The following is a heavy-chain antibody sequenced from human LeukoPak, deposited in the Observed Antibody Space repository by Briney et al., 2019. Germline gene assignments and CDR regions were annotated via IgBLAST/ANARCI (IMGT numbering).Heavy chain of an antibody. D-gene: IGHD6-13*01. CDR1: GFTFSNLA. J-gene: IGHJ3*02. Sequence: PGGSLRLSCAASGFTFSNLAMSWVSQAPGKGLEWVSGISGGGDETFYTDSVTGRLTISRDNSKNTLYLQMNSLRAEDTAVYYCARDHGGIAIWGQGTMVTVSS. CDR3: ARDHGGIAI. V-gene: IGHV3-23*01. CDR2: ISGGGDET.